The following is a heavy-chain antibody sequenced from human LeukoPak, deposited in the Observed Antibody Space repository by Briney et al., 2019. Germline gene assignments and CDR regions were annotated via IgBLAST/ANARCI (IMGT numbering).Heavy chain of an antibody. CDR2: TYYRSKWYN. D-gene: IGHD6-19*01. Sequence: SQTLSLTCDISGDSVSSNSAAWNWFRQSPSRGLEWLGRTYYRSKWYNDYAVSVKSRITINPDTSKNQFSLQVNSVTPEDTAVYYCARGTRYSSGWTFDYWGQGTLVTVSS. CDR3: ARGTRYSSGWTFDY. CDR1: GDSVSSNSAA. V-gene: IGHV6-1*01. J-gene: IGHJ4*02.